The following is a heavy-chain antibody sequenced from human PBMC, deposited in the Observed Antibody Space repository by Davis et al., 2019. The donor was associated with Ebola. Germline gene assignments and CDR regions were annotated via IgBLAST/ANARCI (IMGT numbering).Heavy chain of an antibody. V-gene: IGHV3-23*01. D-gene: IGHD3-16*01. CDR3: AKDWDFQH. CDR2: ISGSGGST. Sequence: GESLKISCAASGFAFSSYGMHWVRQAPGKGLEWVSAISGSGGSTYYADSVKGRFTISRDNSKNTLYLQMNSLRAEDTAVYYCAKDWDFQHWGQGTLVTVSS. CDR1: GFAFSSYG. J-gene: IGHJ1*01.